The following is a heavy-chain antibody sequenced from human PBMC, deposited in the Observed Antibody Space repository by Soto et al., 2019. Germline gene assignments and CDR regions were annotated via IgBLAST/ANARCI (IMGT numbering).Heavy chain of an antibody. CDR3: ARGQTGGGWGYYFDY. D-gene: IGHD3-16*01. CDR1: GGTFSSYA. Sequence: QVQLVQSGAEVKKPGSSVKVSCKASGGTFSSYAIDWVRQAPGQGLEWMGGIIPIFGTADYAQKFQGRVTIRAAESTSTAYMELSSLRSEDTAGYYCARGQTGGGWGYYFDYWGQGTLVTVAS. CDR2: IIPIFGTA. J-gene: IGHJ4*02. V-gene: IGHV1-69*12.